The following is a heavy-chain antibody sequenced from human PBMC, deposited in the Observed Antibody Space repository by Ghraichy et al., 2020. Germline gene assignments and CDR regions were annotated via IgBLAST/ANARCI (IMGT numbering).Heavy chain of an antibody. CDR2: INPISGGT. D-gene: IGHD2-15*01. Sequence: ASVKVTCKASGYTFTGHYLHWVRQAPGQGLEWMGWINPISGGTNYAQKFQGWVTMTRDTSITTVYMDLSRLTSDDTAVYYCARGWLLGGGYMDVWGQGTTVTVSS. J-gene: IGHJ6*02. CDR3: ARGWLLGGGYMDV. V-gene: IGHV1-2*04. CDR1: GYTFTGHY.